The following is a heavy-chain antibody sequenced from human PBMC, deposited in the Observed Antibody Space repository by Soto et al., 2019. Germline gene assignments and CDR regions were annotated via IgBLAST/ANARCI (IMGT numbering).Heavy chain of an antibody. CDR2: IKSKTDGGTT. Sequence: GGSLRLSCAASGFTFSNAWMNWVRQAPGKGLEWVGRIKSKTDGGTTDYAAPVKGRFTISRDDSKNTLYLQMNSLKTEDTAVYYCTTDSSYYGSGSYPWYYYYGLDVWGQGTTVTVSS. CDR3: TTDSSYYGSGSYPWYYYYGLDV. V-gene: IGHV3-15*07. CDR1: GFTFSNAW. J-gene: IGHJ6*02. D-gene: IGHD3-10*01.